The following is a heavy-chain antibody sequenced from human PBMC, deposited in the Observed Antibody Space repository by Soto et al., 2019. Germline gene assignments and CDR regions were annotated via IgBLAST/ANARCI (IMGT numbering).Heavy chain of an antibody. J-gene: IGHJ6*02. Sequence: GGSLRLSCAASGFTFSSYGMHWVRQAPGKGLEWVAVISYDGRNKYYADSVKGRFTISRDNSKNTLYLQMSSLRAEDTAVYYCVKDGSSGWPYYYGMDVWGQGTTVTVSS. CDR1: GFTFSSYG. D-gene: IGHD6-19*01. CDR3: VKDGSSGWPYYYGMDV. V-gene: IGHV3-30*18. CDR2: ISYDGRNK.